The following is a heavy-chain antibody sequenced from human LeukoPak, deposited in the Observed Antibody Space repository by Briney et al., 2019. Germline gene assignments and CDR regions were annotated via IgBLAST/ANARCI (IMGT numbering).Heavy chain of an antibody. V-gene: IGHV3-23*01. CDR2: ISGSDTST. J-gene: IGHJ5*01. CDR1: GFNFNNYD. CDR3: ASLKYFVS. D-gene: IGHD6-6*01. Sequence: GGSMRLSCAASGFNFNNYDMSWVRQAPGKGLEWVSSISGSDTSTYYADSVKGRLTISRDNSKNTFYLQMNSLRAEDTAVYYCASLKYFVSWGQGTLVTVSS.